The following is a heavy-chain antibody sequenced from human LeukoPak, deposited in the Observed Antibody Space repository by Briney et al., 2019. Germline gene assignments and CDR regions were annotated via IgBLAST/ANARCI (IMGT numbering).Heavy chain of an antibody. J-gene: IGHJ4*02. Sequence: GGSLRLSCAASGFTVSSNYMSWVRQAPGEGLEWVSVIYSGGSTYYADSVKGRFTISRDNAKNSLYLQMNSLRAEDTAVYYCIVLAVTGTFGFDYWGQGTLVTVSS. V-gene: IGHV3-53*01. CDR1: GFTVSSNY. CDR2: IYSGGST. CDR3: IVLAVTGTFGFDY. D-gene: IGHD6-19*01.